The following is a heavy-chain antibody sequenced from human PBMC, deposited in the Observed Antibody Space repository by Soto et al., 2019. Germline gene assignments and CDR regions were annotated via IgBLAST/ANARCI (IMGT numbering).Heavy chain of an antibody. CDR3: AKDHGQQLDHDAFDI. CDR2: ISYDGSNK. J-gene: IGHJ3*02. Sequence: QVQLVESGGGVVQPGRSLRLSCAASGFTFSSYGMHWVRQAPGKGLEWVAVISYDGSNKYYADSVKGRFTISRDNSKNTLYLQMNSRRADDTAVYYCAKDHGQQLDHDAFDIWGQGTMVTVSS. D-gene: IGHD6-13*01. V-gene: IGHV3-30*18. CDR1: GFTFSSYG.